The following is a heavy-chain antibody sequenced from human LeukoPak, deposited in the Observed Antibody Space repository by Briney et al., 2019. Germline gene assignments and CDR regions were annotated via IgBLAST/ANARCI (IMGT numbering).Heavy chain of an antibody. CDR1: GGSISSSNW. Sequence: SETLSLTCAVSGGSISSSNWWSWVGQPSGKGLEWIGEIYHSGSTNYNPSLKSRVTISVDKSKNKFSLKLSSVTAADTAVYYCARDPRDGYAFDYWGQGTLVTVSS. CDR2: IYHSGST. V-gene: IGHV4-4*02. D-gene: IGHD5-24*01. J-gene: IGHJ4*02. CDR3: ARDPRDGYAFDY.